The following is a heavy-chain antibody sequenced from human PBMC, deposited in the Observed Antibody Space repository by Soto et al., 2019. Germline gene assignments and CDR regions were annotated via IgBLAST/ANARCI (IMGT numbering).Heavy chain of an antibody. Sequence: SETLSLTCTVSGGTISSYYWSWIRQPPGKGLEWIGYIYYSGSTHYNPSLKSRLTISVDTPKNQFSLKLRSVTAADTAVYYCARLLTAYEKPTYYCGSGRDYPSRGVYYYGMEVWGQGTKVSVTS. CDR1: GGTISSYY. D-gene: IGHD3-10*01. V-gene: IGHV4-59*01. CDR3: ARLLTAYEKPTYYCGSGRDYPSRGVYYYGMEV. J-gene: IGHJ6*01. CDR2: IYYSGST.